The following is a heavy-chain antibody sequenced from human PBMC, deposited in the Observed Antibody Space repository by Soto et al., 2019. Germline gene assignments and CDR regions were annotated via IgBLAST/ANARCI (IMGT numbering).Heavy chain of an antibody. CDR3: ARQYSSYYFDY. J-gene: IGHJ4*02. Sequence: SETLSLTCTVSGGSISSGGYCWSWIRQHPGKGLEWIGYIYYSGSTYYNPSLKSRVTISVDTSKNQFSLKLSSVTAADTAVYYCARQYSSYYFDYWGQGTLVTVSS. CDR2: IYYSGST. V-gene: IGHV4-31*03. D-gene: IGHD6-19*01. CDR1: GGSISSGGYC.